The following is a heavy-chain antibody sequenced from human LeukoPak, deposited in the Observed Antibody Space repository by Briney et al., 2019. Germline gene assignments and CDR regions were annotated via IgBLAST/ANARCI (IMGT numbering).Heavy chain of an antibody. J-gene: IGHJ6*02. CDR1: GFTFSDYY. CDR3: ALGTINKDYYFGMDV. CDR2: ISNSGTTV. D-gene: IGHD2-8*01. V-gene: IGHV3-11*01. Sequence: PRGSLRLSCAASGFTFSDYYMTWLRQAPGKGLEWLSYISNSGTTVFYADSVKGRFTVSRDNAKRSLYLQIESLRDDDTAVYHCALGTINKDYYFGMDVWGQGTTVTVSS.